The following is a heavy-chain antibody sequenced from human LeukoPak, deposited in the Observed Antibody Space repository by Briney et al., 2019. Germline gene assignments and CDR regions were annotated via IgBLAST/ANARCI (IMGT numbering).Heavy chain of an antibody. V-gene: IGHV3-23*01. CDR3: AKGSSSSRPYYFDY. D-gene: IGHD2-2*01. CDR2: ISDTGGGT. J-gene: IGHJ4*02. Sequence: PGGSLRPSCAASGFTFSSYVMNWVRQAPGKGLEWVSAISDTGGGTYYADSVKGRFTISRDNSKNTLYLQMNSLRAEDTAVYYCAKGSSSSRPYYFDYWGQGTLVTVSS. CDR1: GFTFSSYV.